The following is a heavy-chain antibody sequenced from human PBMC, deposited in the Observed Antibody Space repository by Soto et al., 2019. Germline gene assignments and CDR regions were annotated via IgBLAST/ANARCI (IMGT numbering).Heavy chain of an antibody. CDR3: AKDPNPYCSGGSCYETDY. CDR2: ISYDGSNK. J-gene: IGHJ4*02. V-gene: IGHV3-30*18. D-gene: IGHD2-15*01. Sequence: SLRLSCAASGFTFSSYGMHWVRQAPGKGLEWVAVISYDGSNKYYADSVKGRFTISRDNSKITLYLQMNSLRAEDTAVYYCAKDPNPYCSGGSCYETDYWGQGTLVTVSS. CDR1: GFTFSSYG.